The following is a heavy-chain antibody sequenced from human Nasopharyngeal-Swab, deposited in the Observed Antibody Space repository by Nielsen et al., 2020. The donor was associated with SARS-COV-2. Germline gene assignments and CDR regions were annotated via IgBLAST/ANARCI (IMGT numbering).Heavy chain of an antibody. CDR2: ISFDGREK. J-gene: IGHJ4*02. Sequence: GASLKISCAASGFTFSTYDMHWVRQPPGGGLEWVAVISFDGREKNYADSGKGRFIVSRDSSKNRLNLQMNSLKPEDTAVYFCAKDMYSNSAFDSWGQGTLVTVSS. CDR1: GFTFSTYD. CDR3: AKDMYSNSAFDS. D-gene: IGHD5-18*01. V-gene: IGHV3-30*18.